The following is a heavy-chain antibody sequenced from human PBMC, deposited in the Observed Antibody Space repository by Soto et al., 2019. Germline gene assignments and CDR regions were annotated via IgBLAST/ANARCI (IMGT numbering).Heavy chain of an antibody. J-gene: IGHJ6*02. D-gene: IGHD3-3*01. Sequence: QGQLVESGGGVVQPGRSLRLSCAASGFTFSSYGMHWVRQAPGKGLEWVAVIWYDGSNKYYADSVKGRFTISRDNSKNTLYLQMNSLRAEDTAVYYCARDDITIFGVVHPYGMDVWGQGTTVTVSS. CDR3: ARDDITIFGVVHPYGMDV. CDR2: IWYDGSNK. CDR1: GFTFSSYG. V-gene: IGHV3-33*01.